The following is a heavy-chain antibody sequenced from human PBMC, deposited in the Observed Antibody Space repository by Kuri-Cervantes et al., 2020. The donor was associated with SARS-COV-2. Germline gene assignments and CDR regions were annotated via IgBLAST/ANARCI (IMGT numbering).Heavy chain of an antibody. CDR3: ARLGYCSGGSCYSAVY. V-gene: IGHV3-74*01. Sequence: GESLKISCAASGFTFSSYWMHWVRQAPGKGLVWVSRINSDGSSTSYADSVKGRFTISRDNAKNSLYLQMNSLRAEDTAAYYCARLGYCSGGSCYSAVYWGQGTLVTVSS. D-gene: IGHD2-15*01. CDR2: INSDGSST. J-gene: IGHJ4*02. CDR1: GFTFSSYW.